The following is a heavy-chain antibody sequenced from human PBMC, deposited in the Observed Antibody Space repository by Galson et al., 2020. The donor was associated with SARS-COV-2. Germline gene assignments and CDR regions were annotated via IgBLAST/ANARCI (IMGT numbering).Heavy chain of an antibody. CDR2: IYWNDEK. CDR3: AHRRNLAYRGSPSNYFHP. CDR1: GFSLITTGVG. J-gene: IGHJ5*02. D-gene: IGHD4-4*01. V-gene: IGHV2-5*01. Sequence: ESGPTLVKPTQTLTLTCTFSGFSLITTGVGVGWIRQPPGKALEWLALIYWNDEKYYSPSLKSRLTITKDISKNQVVLTMTNMDPVDTATYYCAHRRNLAYRGSPSNYFHPWGQGTLVTVSS.